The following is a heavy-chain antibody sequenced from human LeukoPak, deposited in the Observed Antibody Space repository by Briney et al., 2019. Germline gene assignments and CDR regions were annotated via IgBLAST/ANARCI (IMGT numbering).Heavy chain of an antibody. V-gene: IGHV4-4*02. CDR3: ARGYSYGAYWFDP. J-gene: IGHJ5*02. D-gene: IGHD5-18*01. CDR1: GDSITNTNW. CDR2: VYHSGST. Sequence: SGTLSLTCAVSGDSITNTNWWSWVRQPPGKGLEWIGEVYHSGSTDYNPSLKSRVTISVDTSKNQFSLKLSSVTAADTAVYYCARGYSYGAYWFDPWAREPWSPSPQ.